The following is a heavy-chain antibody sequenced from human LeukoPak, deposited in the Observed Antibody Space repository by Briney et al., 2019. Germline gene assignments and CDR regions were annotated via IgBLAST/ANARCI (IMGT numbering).Heavy chain of an antibody. V-gene: IGHV1-18*01. CDR3: AREVGSGSYSPSKFDY. J-gene: IGHJ4*02. CDR1: GYTFANYG. CDR2: ISAYNGNT. Sequence: ASVKVSCKASGYTFANYGISWVRQAPGQGLEWMGWISAYNGNTNYAQNLQGRVTMTTDTSTSTAHMELRGLRSDDTAVYYCAREVGSGSYSPSKFDYWGQGTLVTVSS. D-gene: IGHD3-10*01.